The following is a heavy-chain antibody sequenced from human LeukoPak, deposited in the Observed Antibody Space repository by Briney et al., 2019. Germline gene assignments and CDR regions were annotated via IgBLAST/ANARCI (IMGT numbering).Heavy chain of an antibody. CDR1: GFTFTNSA. D-gene: IGHD3-16*01. CDR2: IVVGSGNT. Sequence: ASVKVSCKASGFTFTNSAVQWVRQARGQRLEWIGWIVVGSGNTNYAQRFQERVTITRDISTSTAYMELSSLRSEDTAVYYCAALLGGFHLAQETDYWGQGTLVTVSS. J-gene: IGHJ4*02. CDR3: AALLGGFHLAQETDY. V-gene: IGHV1-58*01.